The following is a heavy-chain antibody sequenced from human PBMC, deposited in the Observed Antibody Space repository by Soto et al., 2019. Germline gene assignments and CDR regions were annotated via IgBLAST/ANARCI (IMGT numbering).Heavy chain of an antibody. J-gene: IGHJ4*02. CDR3: ARALQPNYIAAAGTGDY. V-gene: IGHV5-51*01. D-gene: IGHD6-13*01. CDR2: IYPGDSDT. Sequence: GESLKISCNGSGYSFTIYWIGWVRQMPGKGLEWMGIIYPGDSDTRYSPSFQGQVTISADKSISTAYLQWSSLKASDTAMYYCARALQPNYIAAAGTGDYWGQGTLVT. CDR1: GYSFTIYW.